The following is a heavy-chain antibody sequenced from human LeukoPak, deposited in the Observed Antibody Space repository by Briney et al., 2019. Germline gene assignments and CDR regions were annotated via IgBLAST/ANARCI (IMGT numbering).Heavy chain of an antibody. CDR1: GYTFTYYA. CDR2: INTDTGNP. J-gene: IGHJ4*02. V-gene: IGHV7-4-1*02. Sequence: GASVKVSRKASGYTFTYYAIHWVRQVPGQGLEWMGWINTDTGNPTYVPGFTGRFVFSLDTSVSTAYLQISSLKAEDTAVYYCAREGSNRVIDYWGQGTLVTVSS. CDR3: AREGSNRVIDY. D-gene: IGHD2/OR15-2a*01.